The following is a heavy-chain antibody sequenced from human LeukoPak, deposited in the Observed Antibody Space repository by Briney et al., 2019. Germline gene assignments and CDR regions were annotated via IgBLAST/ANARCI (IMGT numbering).Heavy chain of an antibody. V-gene: IGHV4-34*01. J-gene: IGHJ4*02. D-gene: IGHD3-22*01. CDR2: INHSGST. CDR1: GGSFSGYY. Sequence: SETLSLTCAVYGGSFSGYYWSWIRQPPGKGLEWIGEINHSGSTNHNPSLKSRVTISVDTSKNQFSLKLSSVTAADTAVYYCARGRGLIVVVTLYFDYWGQGTLVTVSS. CDR3: ARGRGLIVVVTLYFDY.